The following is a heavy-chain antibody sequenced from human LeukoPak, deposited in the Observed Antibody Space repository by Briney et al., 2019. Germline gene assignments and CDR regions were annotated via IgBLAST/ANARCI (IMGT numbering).Heavy chain of an antibody. J-gene: IGHJ4*02. D-gene: IGHD4-17*01. CDR2: ISSSSSSNI. V-gene: IGHV3-48*02. CDR3: ARGRTGTTTYYFDY. Sequence: GGSLRLSCAASGFTFSTSSMNWVRQAPGKGLEWISYISSSSSSNIYYADSVKGRFTISRDNARNSLYLQMNSLRDKDTAVYYCARGRTGTTTYYFDYWGQGTLVTVSS. CDR1: GFTFSTSS.